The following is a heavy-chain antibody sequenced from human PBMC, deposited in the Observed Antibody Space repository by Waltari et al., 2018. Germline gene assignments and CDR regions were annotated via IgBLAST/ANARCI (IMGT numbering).Heavy chain of an antibody. J-gene: IGHJ4*02. V-gene: IGHV3-21*01. CDR2: ISGSTGYI. Sequence: EVQLVESGGGLVKPGGSVRLSCSASGFTFSPDRMNWVRQAPGKGLEWVSSISGSTGYIYYADSVKGRFTISRDNAKSSLYLEMNSLRGEDTAIYYCARAEQPMATIIGVDYWGQGTLVTVSS. CDR1: GFTFSPDR. CDR3: ARAEQPMATIIGVDY. D-gene: IGHD5-12*01.